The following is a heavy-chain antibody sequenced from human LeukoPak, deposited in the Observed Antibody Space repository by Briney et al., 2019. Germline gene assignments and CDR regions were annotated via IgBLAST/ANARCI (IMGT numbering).Heavy chain of an antibody. CDR3: TRDYDIL. Sequence: GGSLRLSCAASGFTFNTYWMHWVRQAPGKGLVWVSRIDSDGSSTSYADSVKGRFTISRDDAKNTLYLQMNSLRAEDTAVYYCTRDYDILWGQGTLVTVS. CDR2: IDSDGSST. V-gene: IGHV3-74*01. CDR1: GFTFNTYW. J-gene: IGHJ4*02. D-gene: IGHD3-9*01.